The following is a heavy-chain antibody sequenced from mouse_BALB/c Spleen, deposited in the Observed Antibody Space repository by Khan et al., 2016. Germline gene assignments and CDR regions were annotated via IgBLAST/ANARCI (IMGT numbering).Heavy chain of an antibody. D-gene: IGHD2-2*01. CDR3: TRSGGYDLYYVDY. CDR1: GFNIKDTY. CDR2: IDPANGNI. V-gene: IGHV14-3*02. J-gene: IGHJ2*01. Sequence: VQLQQSGAELVKPGASVKLSCTASGFNIKDTYIHWVKQRPEEGLEWIGRIDPANGNIKYDPKFQGKATIIADTFSNTAYLQLNSLTSEDTAVYYCTRSGGYDLYYVDYWGQGTTLTVSS.